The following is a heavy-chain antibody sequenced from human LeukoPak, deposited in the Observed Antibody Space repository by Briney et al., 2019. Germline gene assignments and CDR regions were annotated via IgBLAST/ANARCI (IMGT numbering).Heavy chain of an antibody. V-gene: IGHV1-69*05. CDR1: GGTFISYA. CDR2: IITIFGTA. J-gene: IGHJ6*03. D-gene: IGHD5-12*01. CDR3: ARGDIVATSYMDV. Sequence: SVKVSCKASGGTFISYAISWVRQAPGQGLEWMGRIITIFGTANYAQKFQGRVTITTDESTSTAYMELSSLRSEDTAVYYCARGDIVATSYMDVWGKGTTVTVSS.